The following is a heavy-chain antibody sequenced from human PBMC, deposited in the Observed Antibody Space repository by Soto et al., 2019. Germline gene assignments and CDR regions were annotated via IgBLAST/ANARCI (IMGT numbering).Heavy chain of an antibody. Sequence: PGGSLRLSCAASGFPLSSYAMSWVRQAPGKGLEWVSGISGSGGSTYYADSVKGRFTISRDNSKNTLYVQMNSLRTEDTAVYYCAKSKETTVNTMVRGIIISLIDYWGPGTLVTVSS. CDR3: AKSKETTVNTMVRGIIISLIDY. D-gene: IGHD3-10*01. V-gene: IGHV3-23*01. CDR2: ISGSGGST. CDR1: GFPLSSYA. J-gene: IGHJ4*02.